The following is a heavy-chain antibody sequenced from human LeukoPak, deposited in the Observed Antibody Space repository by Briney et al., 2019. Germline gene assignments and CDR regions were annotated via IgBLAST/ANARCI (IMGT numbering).Heavy chain of an antibody. V-gene: IGHV3-30*04. CDR3: AREGYSSSWSQYYYYMDV. Sequence: GGSLRLSCAASGFTFSSYAMHWVRQAPGKGLEWVAVISYDGSNKYYADSVKGRFTISRDNSKNTLYLQMNSLRAEDTAVYYCAREGYSSSWSQYYYYMDVWGKGTTVTVSS. D-gene: IGHD6-13*01. J-gene: IGHJ6*03. CDR2: ISYDGSNK. CDR1: GFTFSSYA.